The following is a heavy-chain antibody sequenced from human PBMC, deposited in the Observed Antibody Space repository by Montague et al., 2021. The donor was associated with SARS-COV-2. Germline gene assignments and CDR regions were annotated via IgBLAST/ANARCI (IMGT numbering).Heavy chain of an antibody. D-gene: IGHD3-9*01. V-gene: IGHV3-30*04. CDR3: ARGGRYFDWLLLPY. CDR1: GFNFTYYA. Sequence: SLRLSCAASGFNFTYYAMYWVRQAPGKGLDWVATISYDGTKTYYTDSVKGRFTISRDNSKDTLHLQLSSLRLDDTAIYYCARGGRYFDWLLLPYWGQGALVTVSS. CDR2: ISYDGTKT. J-gene: IGHJ4*02.